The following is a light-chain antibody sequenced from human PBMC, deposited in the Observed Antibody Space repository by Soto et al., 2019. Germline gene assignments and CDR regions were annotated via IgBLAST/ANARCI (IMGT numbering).Light chain of an antibody. CDR1: SSDVGSYNL. CDR3: CSYAGSSTSPHVV. J-gene: IGLJ2*01. Sequence: QSVLTQPASVSGSPGQSITISCTGTSSDVGSYNLVSWYQQHPGKAPKLMIYEGSKRPSGVSNRFSGSKSGNTASLTISGLRAEDEADYYGCSYAGSSTSPHVVFGGGTKVTVL. CDR2: EGS. V-gene: IGLV2-23*01.